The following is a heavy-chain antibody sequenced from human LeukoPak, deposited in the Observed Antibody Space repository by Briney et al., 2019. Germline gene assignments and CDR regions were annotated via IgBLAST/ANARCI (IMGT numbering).Heavy chain of an antibody. Sequence: SETPSLTCAVYGGSFSGYYWSWIRQPPGKGLEWIGEINHSGSTNYNPSLKSRVTISVDTSKNQFSLKLSSVTAADTAVYYCARGYIRTGVIRAYNWFDPWGQGTLVTVSS. CDR1: GGSFSGYY. CDR3: ARGYIRTGVIRAYNWFDP. D-gene: IGHD3-10*01. V-gene: IGHV4-34*01. J-gene: IGHJ5*02. CDR2: INHSGST.